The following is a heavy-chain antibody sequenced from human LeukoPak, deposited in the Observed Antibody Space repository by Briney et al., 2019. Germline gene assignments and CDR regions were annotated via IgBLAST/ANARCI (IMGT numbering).Heavy chain of an antibody. Sequence: GGSLRLSCAASGFTFSSYSMNWVRQAPGKGLDWVSSISSSSSYIYYADSVKGRFTISRDNAKNSLYLQMNSLRAEDTAVYYCARWCTNGVCYNGQVAYYYMDVWGKGTTVTVSS. CDR2: ISSSSSYI. CDR1: GFTFSSYS. J-gene: IGHJ6*03. D-gene: IGHD2-8*01. V-gene: IGHV3-21*01. CDR3: ARWCTNGVCYNGQVAYYYMDV.